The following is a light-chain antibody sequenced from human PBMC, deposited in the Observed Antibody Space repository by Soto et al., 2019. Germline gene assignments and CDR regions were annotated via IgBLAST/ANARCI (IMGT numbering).Light chain of an antibody. CDR2: KVS. V-gene: IGKV2-30*02. Sequence: DVVMPQSPLSLPVTLGQPASISCRSNQSLVHSDGIAYFSWFQQRPGRSPRRLLYKVSNRDSGVPARVSGSGSGTDFALKISRVEAEDVGVYYCMQGTHWPITFGQGTRLEIK. CDR1: QSLVHSDGIAY. J-gene: IGKJ5*01. CDR3: MQGTHWPIT.